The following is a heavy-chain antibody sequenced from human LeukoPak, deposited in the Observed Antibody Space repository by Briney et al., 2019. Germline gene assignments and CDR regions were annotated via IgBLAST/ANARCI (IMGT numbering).Heavy chain of an antibody. J-gene: IGHJ5*01. V-gene: IGHV6-1*01. CDR3: ARVRGSSWIDS. D-gene: IGHD3-10*01. CDR2: TYYRSEWYF. CDR1: GDSVSSNSVA. Sequence: QTLSLTCAISGDSVSSNSVAWNWIRQSQSRGLEWLGRTYYRSEWYFDYAVSVKSRMTINPDTSKNQMSLHLKSLIPEDTAVYYCARVRGSSWIDSWGQGTLVTVSS.